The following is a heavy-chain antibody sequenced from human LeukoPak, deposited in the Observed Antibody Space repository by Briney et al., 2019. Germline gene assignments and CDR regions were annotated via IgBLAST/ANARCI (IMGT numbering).Heavy chain of an antibody. CDR1: GFTFISNW. CDR3: ARGHYYDSSAYYYYYAMDV. CDR2: INREGSST. Sequence: GGSLRLSCAASGFTFISNWMHWVRQAPGKGLVWVSRINREGSSTIYADSVKGRFTISRDNAKNTLYLQMNSLRAEDTAVYYCARGHYYDSSAYYYYYAMDVWGQGTTVTVSS. V-gene: IGHV3-74*01. J-gene: IGHJ6*02. D-gene: IGHD3-22*01.